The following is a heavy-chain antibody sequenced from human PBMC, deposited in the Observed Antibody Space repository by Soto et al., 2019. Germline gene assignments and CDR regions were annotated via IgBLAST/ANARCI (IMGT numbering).Heavy chain of an antibody. D-gene: IGHD3-22*01. V-gene: IGHV3-33*01. Sequence: QVRLVESGGGVVQPGRSLRLSCAASGFTFSTYGMHWVRQAPGKGLEWVALIWFDGSNKYYHDSVKGRFTVSRDNSKNTMDLQMNSLRVEDTAVYYCARSFYDSRGFYFPYDSWGQGTVVSVSS. CDR2: IWFDGSNK. CDR3: ARSFYDSRGFYFPYDS. CDR1: GFTFSTYG. J-gene: IGHJ4*02.